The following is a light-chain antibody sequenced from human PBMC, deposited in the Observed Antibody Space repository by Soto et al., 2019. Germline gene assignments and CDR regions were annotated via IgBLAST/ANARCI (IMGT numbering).Light chain of an antibody. Sequence: DIQMTQSPSSVSASVGDRVTIGGQASQGISRSLAWYQQKPGKAPKLLIYAASSLQSGVPSRFSGSGFGTDFTLTISSLQPEDSAIYYCQQADTFPITFGQGTRLEIK. CDR2: AAS. CDR3: QQADTFPIT. J-gene: IGKJ5*01. CDR1: QGISRS. V-gene: IGKV1D-12*01.